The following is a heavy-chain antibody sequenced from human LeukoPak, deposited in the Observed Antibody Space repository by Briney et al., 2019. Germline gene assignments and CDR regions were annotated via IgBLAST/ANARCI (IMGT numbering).Heavy chain of an antibody. CDR1: GGSISRSSHY. V-gene: IGHV4-39*07. CDR2: IYYSGNT. CDR3: ADYSPLDAFEI. Sequence: PSETLSLTCTVSGGSISRSSHYWGWIRQPPGKGLEWIGNIYYSGNTYYNPSLKSRVTISVDTSKNQFSLKLTSVTAADTALYFCADYSPLDAFEIWGRGTVVTISS. D-gene: IGHD2-15*01. J-gene: IGHJ3*02.